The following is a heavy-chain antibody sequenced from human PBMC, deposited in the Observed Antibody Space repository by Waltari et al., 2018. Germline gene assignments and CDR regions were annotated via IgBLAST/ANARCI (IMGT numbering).Heavy chain of an antibody. CDR2: VWFDGSKE. J-gene: IGHJ5*02. CDR3: VRDVDTSSHLNRFDP. D-gene: IGHD3-22*01. V-gene: IGHV3-33*01. CDR1: GFFFKHYG. Sequence: QVQLVESGGGMVPPGRSLRLSCAASGFFFKHYGMHWVRQAPGKGLEWVAVVWFDGSKEFYADSVKGRFIISRDDSNNIVYLQMNALRAEDTAVYHCVRDVDTSSHLNRFDPWGQGTLVTVSS.